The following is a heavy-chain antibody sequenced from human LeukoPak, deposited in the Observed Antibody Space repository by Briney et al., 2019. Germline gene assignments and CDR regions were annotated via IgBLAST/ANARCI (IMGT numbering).Heavy chain of an antibody. J-gene: IGHJ4*02. CDR2: IIPIFGTA. Sequence: SVKVSCKASGGTFSSYAISWVRQAPGQGLEWMGRIIPIFGTANYAQKFQGRVTIPTDESTSTAYMELSSLRSEDTAVYYCARGYDSSGYYYDLAYWGQGTLVTVSS. V-gene: IGHV1-69*05. CDR3: ARGYDSSGYYYDLAY. D-gene: IGHD3-22*01. CDR1: GGTFSSYA.